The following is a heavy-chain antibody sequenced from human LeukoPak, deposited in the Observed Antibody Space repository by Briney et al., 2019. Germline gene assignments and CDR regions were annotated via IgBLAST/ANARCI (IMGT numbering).Heavy chain of an antibody. Sequence: SETLSLTCTVSGGSISSYYWTWIRQPPGKGLEWIGYLYYSGSTNYNPSLKSRVTISVDTSKNQFSLKLSSVTAADTAVYYCARRHVEYSSSSDPYYFDYWGQGTLVTVSS. J-gene: IGHJ4*02. CDR1: GGSISSYY. CDR3: ARRHVEYSSSSDPYYFDY. CDR2: LYYSGST. V-gene: IGHV4-59*01. D-gene: IGHD6-6*01.